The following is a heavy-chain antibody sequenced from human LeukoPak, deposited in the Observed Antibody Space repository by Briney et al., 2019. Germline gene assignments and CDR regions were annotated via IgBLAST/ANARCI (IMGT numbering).Heavy chain of an antibody. CDR2: ISGSGGST. CDR1: GFTFSSYG. J-gene: IGHJ3*02. Sequence: PGGSLRLSCAASGFTFSSYGMSWVRQAPGKGLEWVSAISGSGGSTYYADSVKGRFTISRDNYKNTLYLQMNSLRAEDTAVYYCARTRGTLERLGDENDGAFDIWGQGTMVTVSS. V-gene: IGHV3-23*01. CDR3: ARTRGTLERLGDENDGAFDI. D-gene: IGHD4-17*01.